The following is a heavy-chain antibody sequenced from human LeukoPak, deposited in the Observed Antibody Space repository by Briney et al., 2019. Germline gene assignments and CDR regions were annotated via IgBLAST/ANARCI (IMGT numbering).Heavy chain of an antibody. V-gene: IGHV3-21*01. Sequence: PGGSLRLSGAASGFTLSSYSMDWVRQAPGKGMGWVSSIIISSSYIYYADSVKGRFTISRDNAKNSLYLQMNSLRAEDTAVYYCASLQTPPDQLNYYDSSGYSPVAYWGQGTLVTVSS. CDR1: GFTLSSYS. CDR3: ASLQTPPDQLNYYDSSGYSPVAY. D-gene: IGHD3-22*01. J-gene: IGHJ4*02. CDR2: IIISSSYI.